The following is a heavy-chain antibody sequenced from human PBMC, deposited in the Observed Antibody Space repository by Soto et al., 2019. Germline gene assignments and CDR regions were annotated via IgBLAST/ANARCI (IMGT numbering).Heavy chain of an antibody. D-gene: IGHD3-9*01. CDR2: IYYSGST. V-gene: IGHV4-59*01. CDR3: ARDLPYYDMLTGYQPYYYYMDV. CDR1: GGSISSYY. J-gene: IGHJ6*03. Sequence: ASETLSLTCTVSGGSISSYYWSWIRQPPGKGLEWIGYIYYSGSTNYNPSLKSRVTISVDTSKNQFSLKLSSVTAADTAVYYCARDLPYYDMLTGYQPYYYYMDVWGKGTTVTVSS.